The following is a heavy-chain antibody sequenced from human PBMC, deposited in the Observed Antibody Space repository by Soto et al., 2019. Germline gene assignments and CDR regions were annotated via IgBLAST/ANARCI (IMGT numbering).Heavy chain of an antibody. CDR1: GFTFSNAW. CDR2: IKSKTDGGTT. CDR3: TTVYCSGGSCHLEYYYYYYGMDV. V-gene: IGHV3-15*07. D-gene: IGHD2-15*01. J-gene: IGHJ6*02. Sequence: GGSLRLSCAASGFTFSNAWMNWVRQAPGKGLEWVGRIKSKTDGGTTDYAAPVKGRFTISRDDSKNTLYLQMNSLKTEDTAVYYCTTVYCSGGSCHLEYYYYYYGMDVWGQGTTVTVSS.